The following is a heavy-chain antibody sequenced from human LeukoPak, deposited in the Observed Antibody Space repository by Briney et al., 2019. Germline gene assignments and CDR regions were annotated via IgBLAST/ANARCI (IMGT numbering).Heavy chain of an antibody. Sequence: PGGSLRLSCAASGFTFSDYYMSWIRQAPGKGLEWVSYISSSGSTIYYADSVKGRFTISRDNAKNSLYLQMKSLRAEDTAVYYCARWGDYYGSGSYYNGSQNWFDPWGQGTLVTVSS. J-gene: IGHJ5*02. CDR2: ISSSGSTI. V-gene: IGHV3-11*01. CDR3: ARWGDYYGSGSYYNGSQNWFDP. CDR1: GFTFSDYY. D-gene: IGHD3-10*01.